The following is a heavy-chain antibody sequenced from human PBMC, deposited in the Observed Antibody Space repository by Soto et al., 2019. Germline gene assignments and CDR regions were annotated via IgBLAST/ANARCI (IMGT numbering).Heavy chain of an antibody. Sequence: SETLSLTCAVYGGSYSGYYWSWIRQPPGKGLEWIGEINHSGSTNYNPSLKSRVTISVDTSKNQFSLKLSSVTAADTAVYYCARGRTYYYDSSGYYYFDYWGQGTLVTGS. D-gene: IGHD3-22*01. CDR2: INHSGST. V-gene: IGHV4-34*01. CDR1: GGSYSGYY. CDR3: ARGRTYYYDSSGYYYFDY. J-gene: IGHJ4*02.